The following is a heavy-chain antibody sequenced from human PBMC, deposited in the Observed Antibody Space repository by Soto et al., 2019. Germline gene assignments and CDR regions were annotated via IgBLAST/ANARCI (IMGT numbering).Heavy chain of an antibody. Sequence: EVQLVESGGGLVKPGGSLRLSCAASGFTFSNAWMSWVRQAPGKGLEWVSALSAGGGTTYYADSVKGRFTISRDSSKNTLYLQMNSLRAEDTAVYYCAKASRDYDWIFDYWGQGILVTVSS. J-gene: IGHJ4*02. CDR2: LSAGGGTT. CDR1: GFTFSNAW. D-gene: IGHD5-12*01. V-gene: IGHV3-23*04. CDR3: AKASRDYDWIFDY.